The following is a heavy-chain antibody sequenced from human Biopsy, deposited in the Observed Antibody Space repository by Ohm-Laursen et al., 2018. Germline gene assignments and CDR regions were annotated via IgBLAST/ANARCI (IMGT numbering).Heavy chain of an antibody. CDR1: GFTFSDYS. D-gene: IGHD3-10*01. CDR2: ISSSTSYI. J-gene: IGHJ4*02. CDR3: ARVRLVRKIISQPGDY. V-gene: IGHV3-21*01. Sequence: SLRLSCAASGFTFSDYSMNWFRQAPGKGLEWVSSISSSTSYIYYADSVKGRFTVSRDNAKNSLYLQMNSLRAEDTAVYYCARVRLVRKIISQPGDYWGQGTLVTVSS.